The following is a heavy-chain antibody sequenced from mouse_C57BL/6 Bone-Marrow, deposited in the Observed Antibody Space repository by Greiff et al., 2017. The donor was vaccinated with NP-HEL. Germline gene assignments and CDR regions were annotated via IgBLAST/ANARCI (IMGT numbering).Heavy chain of an antibody. Sequence: QVHVKQSGAELVKPGASVKISCKASGYAFSSYWMNWVKQRPGKGLEWIGQIYPGDGDTNYNGKFKGKATLTADKSSSTAYMQLSRLTSEDSAVYFCSRGSCFYFDYWGQGTTLTVSS. CDR3: SRGSCFYFDY. J-gene: IGHJ2*01. CDR1: GYAFSSYW. CDR2: IYPGDGDT. V-gene: IGHV1-80*01.